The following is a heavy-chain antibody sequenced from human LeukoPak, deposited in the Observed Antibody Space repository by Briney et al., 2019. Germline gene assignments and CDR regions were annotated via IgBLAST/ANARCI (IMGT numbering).Heavy chain of an antibody. CDR1: GFTFSSYD. J-gene: IGHJ4*02. CDR2: IGTAGDT. D-gene: IGHD3-16*01. Sequence: PGGSLRLSCAASGFTFSSYDMHWVRQATGKGLEWVSAIGTAGDTYYPGSVKGRFTISRDNSKNTLYLQMNSLRAEDTAVYYCAKLAGGYWGQGTLVTVSS. CDR3: AKLAGGY. V-gene: IGHV3-13*01.